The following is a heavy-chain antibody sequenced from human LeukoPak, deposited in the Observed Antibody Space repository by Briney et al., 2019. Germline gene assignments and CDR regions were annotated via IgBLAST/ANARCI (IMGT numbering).Heavy chain of an antibody. CDR2: ISGSGGSI. V-gene: IGHV3-23*01. CDR3: AKGLGDSCYSASDY. Sequence: GGSLRLSFAASGFTFSSCAKSWGRQAPRKGLGWVSVISGSGGSIYYADSVKGRFTISRDNSKNTLYLQMNSLRAGDTAVYYCAKGLGDSCYSASDYWGQGTLVTVSS. J-gene: IGHJ4*02. D-gene: IGHD2-15*01. CDR1: GFTFSSCA.